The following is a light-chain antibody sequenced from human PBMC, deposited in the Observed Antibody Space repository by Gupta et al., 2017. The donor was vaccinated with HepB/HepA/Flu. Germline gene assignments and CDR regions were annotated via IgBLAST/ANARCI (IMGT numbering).Light chain of an antibody. Sequence: DIQMTQSPSTLSASIGDRVTITCRASQSISVWLAWYQQKPGKAPKLLIYKAFSLESGVPSRFSGSGSGTEFTLTISSLQPDDFATYYCQQYYSYSETFGQGTKVEVK. J-gene: IGKJ1*01. CDR1: QSISVW. V-gene: IGKV1-5*03. CDR2: KAF. CDR3: QQYYSYSET.